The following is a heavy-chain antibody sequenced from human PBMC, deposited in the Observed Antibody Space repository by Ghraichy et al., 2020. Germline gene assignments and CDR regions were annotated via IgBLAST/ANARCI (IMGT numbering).Heavy chain of an antibody. J-gene: IGHJ4*02. CDR2: IYTSGST. CDR3: ARHLRTQEYELLLNFDY. V-gene: IGHV4-4*09. D-gene: IGHD1-26*01. Sequence: SETLSLTCTVSGGSISSYYWSWIRQPPGKGLEWIGYIYTSGSTNYNPSLKSRVTISVDTSKNQFSLKLSSVTAADTAVYYCARHLRTQEYELLLNFDYWGQGTLVTVSS. CDR1: GGSISSYY.